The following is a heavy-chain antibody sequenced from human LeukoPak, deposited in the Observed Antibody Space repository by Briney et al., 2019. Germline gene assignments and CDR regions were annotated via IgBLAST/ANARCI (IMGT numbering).Heavy chain of an antibody. D-gene: IGHD6-6*01. CDR1: GGSFSGYY. Sequence: SETLSLTCAVYGGSFSGYYWSWIRQPPGKGLEWIGEINHSGSTNYNPSLKSRVTISVDTSKNQFSLKLSSVTAADTAVYYCARDTSIAATYYYYYYGMDVWGQGTTVTVSS. J-gene: IGHJ6*02. V-gene: IGHV4-34*01. CDR2: INHSGST. CDR3: ARDTSIAATYYYYYYGMDV.